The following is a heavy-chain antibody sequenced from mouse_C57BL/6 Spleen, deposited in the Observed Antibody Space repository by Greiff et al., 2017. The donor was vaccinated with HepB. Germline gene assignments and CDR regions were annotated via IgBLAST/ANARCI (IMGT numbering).Heavy chain of an antibody. D-gene: IGHD2-4*01. V-gene: IGHV1-26*01. CDR2: INPNNGGT. J-gene: IGHJ2*01. Sequence: EVQLQQSGPELVKPGASVKISCKASGYTFTDYYMNWVKQSHGKSLEWIGDINPNNGGTSYNQKFKGKATLTVDKSSSTAYMELRSLTSEDSAVYYCARWGIIYYDYEFFSDYWGQGTTLTVSS. CDR1: GYTFTDYY. CDR3: ARWGIIYYDYEFFSDY.